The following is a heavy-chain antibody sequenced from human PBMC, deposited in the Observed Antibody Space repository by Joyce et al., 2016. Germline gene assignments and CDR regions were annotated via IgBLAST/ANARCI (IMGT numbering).Heavy chain of an antibody. J-gene: IGHJ6*02. CDR2: ISSDESST. CDR1: GFTFSSYW. CDR3: ARTGGSYYDYYYYGLDV. Sequence: EVQLVESGGGLVQPGGSLRLSVTASGFTFSSYWMHWVRQVSGKGLVWVSHISSDESSTSYADSVKGRFTISRDNAKNTLYLHMNSLRTEDTAVYYCARTGGSYYDYYYYGLDVWGQGTTVIVSS. V-gene: IGHV3-74*01. D-gene: IGHD1-26*01.